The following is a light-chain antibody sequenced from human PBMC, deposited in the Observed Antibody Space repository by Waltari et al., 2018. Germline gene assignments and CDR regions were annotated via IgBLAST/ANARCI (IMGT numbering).Light chain of an antibody. Sequence: QAVVTQEPSLTVSPGGTVTLTCGSSTGAVTSGHYPYWFQQKPGQAPRTLIYDTTNKPSGTPARFSSSLLGGKAALTLSGAQPEDEAEYYCLLFYSGPRGVFGGGTKLTVL. V-gene: IGLV7-46*01. CDR2: DTT. CDR1: TGAVTSGHY. CDR3: LLFYSGPRGV. J-gene: IGLJ3*02.